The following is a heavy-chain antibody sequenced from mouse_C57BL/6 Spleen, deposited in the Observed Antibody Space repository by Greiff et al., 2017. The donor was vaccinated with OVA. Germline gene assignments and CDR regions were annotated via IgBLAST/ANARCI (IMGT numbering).Heavy chain of an antibody. CDR2: INPGSGGT. D-gene: IGHD2-3*01. CDR3: ARRGDGYYVDYAMDY. V-gene: IGHV1-54*01. Sequence: QVQLQQSGAELVRPGTSVKVSCKASGYAFTNYLIEWVKQRPGQGLEWIGVINPGSGGTNYTEKFKGTATLTADKSSSTAYMQLSSLTAEDSAVYVCARRGDGYYVDYAMDYWGQGTSVTVSS. J-gene: IGHJ4*01. CDR1: GYAFTNYL.